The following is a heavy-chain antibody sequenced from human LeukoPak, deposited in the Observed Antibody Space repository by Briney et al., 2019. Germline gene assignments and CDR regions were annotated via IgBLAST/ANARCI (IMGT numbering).Heavy chain of an antibody. J-gene: IGHJ4*02. Sequence: GASVNVSCKASGYTFTGYYMHWVRQAPGHGLEWMGWINPNSGGTNYAQKFQGRVTMTRDTSISTAYMELSRLRSDDTAVYYCARFGPPGEVPAAMEVDYWGQGTLVTVSS. D-gene: IGHD2-2*01. CDR3: ARFGPPGEVPAAMEVDY. V-gene: IGHV1-2*02. CDR2: INPNSGGT. CDR1: GYTFTGYY.